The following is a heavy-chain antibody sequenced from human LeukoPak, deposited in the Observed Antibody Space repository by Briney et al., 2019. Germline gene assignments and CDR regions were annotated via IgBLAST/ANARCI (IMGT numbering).Heavy chain of an antibody. V-gene: IGHV3-30*02. Sequence: GGSLRLFCTASGFSFSSYGMHWVRQAPGKGLEWVTFIRYDGSNKYYADSVKGRFTISRDNSKNTLYLQMNSLRAEDTAVYYCASDFDWLLANDYWGQGTPVTVSS. J-gene: IGHJ4*02. CDR3: ASDFDWLLANDY. D-gene: IGHD3-9*01. CDR2: IRYDGSNK. CDR1: GFSFSSYG.